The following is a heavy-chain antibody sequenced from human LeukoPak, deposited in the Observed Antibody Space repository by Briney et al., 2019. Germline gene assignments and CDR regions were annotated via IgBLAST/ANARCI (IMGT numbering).Heavy chain of an antibody. Sequence: PGGSLRLSCAASGFTFSSYAMSWVRQAPGKGLEWVSAISGSGGSTYYADSVKGRFTISRDNSKNTLYLQMNSLRAEDTAVYYCARDYSGEWEQLTGWWFDPWGQGTLVIVSS. CDR1: GFTFSSYA. D-gene: IGHD1-26*01. CDR3: ARDYSGEWEQLTGWWFDP. CDR2: ISGSGGST. V-gene: IGHV3-23*01. J-gene: IGHJ5*02.